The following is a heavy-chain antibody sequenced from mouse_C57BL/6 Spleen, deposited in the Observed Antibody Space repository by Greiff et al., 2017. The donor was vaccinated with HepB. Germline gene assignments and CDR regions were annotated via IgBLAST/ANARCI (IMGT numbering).Heavy chain of an antibody. CDR1: GYSITSGYD. CDR2: ISYSGST. CDR3: ARANWVNGYFDV. V-gene: IGHV3-1*01. D-gene: IGHD4-1*01. Sequence: VQLKESGPGMVKPSQSLSLTCTVTGYSITSGYDWHWIRHFPGNKLEWMGYISYSGSTNYNPSLKSRISITHDTSKNQFFLKLNSVTTEDTATYYCARANWVNGYFDVWGTGTTVTVSS. J-gene: IGHJ1*03.